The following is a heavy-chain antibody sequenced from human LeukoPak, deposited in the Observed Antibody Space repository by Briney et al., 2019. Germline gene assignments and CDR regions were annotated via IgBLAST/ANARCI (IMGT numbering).Heavy chain of an antibody. CDR1: GFTFSSYA. CDR2: ISYDGSNK. D-gene: IGHD1-26*01. V-gene: IGHV3-30*04. Sequence: GGSLRLSCAASGFTFSSYAMHWVRQAPAKGLEWVAVISYDGSNKYYADSVKGRFTISRDNARKSLFLQMNSLRAEDTAVYYCAGALPRIVLTDAFDMWGQGTMGTVSS. J-gene: IGHJ3*02. CDR3: AGALPRIVLTDAFDM.